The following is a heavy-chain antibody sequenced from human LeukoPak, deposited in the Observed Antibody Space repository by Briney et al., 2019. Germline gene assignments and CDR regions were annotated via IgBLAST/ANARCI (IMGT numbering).Heavy chain of an antibody. CDR3: ARSDWFRGEETRT. V-gene: IGHV4-39*01. Sequence: PSETLSLTCTVSGGSISSSSYYWGWIRQPPGKGLEWIGSIYYSGSTYYNPSLKSRVTISVDTSKNQFSLKLSSVTAADTAVYYCARSDWFRGEETRTWGQGTLVTVSS. CDR1: GGSISSSSYY. CDR2: IYYSGST. J-gene: IGHJ5*02. D-gene: IGHD3-9*01.